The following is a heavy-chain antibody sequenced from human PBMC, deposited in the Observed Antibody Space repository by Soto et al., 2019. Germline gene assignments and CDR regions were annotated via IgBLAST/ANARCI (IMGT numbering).Heavy chain of an antibody. CDR1: GFTFSSYA. CDR3: AKLWYYDFWSGSEFDY. J-gene: IGHJ4*02. V-gene: IGHV3-23*01. CDR2: ISGSGGST. Sequence: TGGSLRLSCAASGFTFSSYAMSWVRQAPGKGLEWVSAISGSGGSTYYADSVKGRFTISRDNSKNTLYLQMNSLRAEDTAVYYCAKLWYYDFWSGSEFDYWGQGTLVTVSS. D-gene: IGHD3-3*01.